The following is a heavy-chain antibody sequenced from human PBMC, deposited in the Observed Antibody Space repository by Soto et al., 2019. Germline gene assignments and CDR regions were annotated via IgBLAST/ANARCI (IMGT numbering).Heavy chain of an antibody. CDR3: ATAHIVVVVAAPAPPFDY. CDR2: FDPEDGET. CDR1: GYTLTELS. Sequence: ASVKVSSKVSGYTLTELSMHWVRQAPGKGLEWMGGFDPEDGETIYAQKFQGRVTMTEDTSTDTAYMELSSLRSEDTAVYYCATAHIVVVVAAPAPPFDYWGQGTLVTVSS. V-gene: IGHV1-24*01. D-gene: IGHD2-15*01. J-gene: IGHJ4*02.